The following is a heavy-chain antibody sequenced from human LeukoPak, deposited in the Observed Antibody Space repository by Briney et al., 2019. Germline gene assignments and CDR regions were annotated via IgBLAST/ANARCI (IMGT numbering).Heavy chain of an antibody. J-gene: IGHJ4*02. CDR3: ARGPDYYGSGSYYPDY. CDR1: GGSISGYY. Sequence: PSETLSLTCTVSGGSISGYYWSWIRQLPGKGLEWIGYIYYSGSTNYNPSLKSRVTISVDTSKNQFSLKLSSVTAADTAVYYCARGPDYYGSGSYYPDYWGQGTLVTVSS. CDR2: IYYSGST. D-gene: IGHD3-10*01. V-gene: IGHV4-59*01.